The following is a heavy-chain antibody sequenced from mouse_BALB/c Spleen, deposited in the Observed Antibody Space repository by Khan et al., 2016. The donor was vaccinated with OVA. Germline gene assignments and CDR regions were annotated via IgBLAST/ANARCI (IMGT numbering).Heavy chain of an antibody. Sequence: VQLQQSGTVLARPGASVKMSCKASGYSFTSYLIHWVKQRPGQGLEWIGDIYPGISDTRYNQKFKGKAKLTAVTSASTAYMEFSSLTNEDSAVYYCTRSYDSYYFDYWGQGTTLTVSS. J-gene: IGHJ2*01. CDR1: GYSFTSYL. D-gene: IGHD2-4*01. CDR2: IYPGISDT. CDR3: TRSYDSYYFDY. V-gene: IGHV1-5*01.